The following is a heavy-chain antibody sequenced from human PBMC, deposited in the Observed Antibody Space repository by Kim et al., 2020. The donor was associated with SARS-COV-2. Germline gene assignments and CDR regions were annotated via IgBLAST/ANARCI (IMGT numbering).Heavy chain of an antibody. CDR1: GGSISSSNW. CDR3: ARVYRTDGDLDIVVVPATEGWFDP. CDR2: IYHSGST. J-gene: IGHJ5*02. D-gene: IGHD2-2*01. Sequence: SETLSLTCAVSGGSISSSNWWSWVRQPPGKGLEWIGEIYHSGSTNYNPSLKSRVTISVDKSKNQFSLKLSSVTAADTAVYYCARVYRTDGDLDIVVVPATEGWFDPWGQGTLVTVSS. V-gene: IGHV4-4*02.